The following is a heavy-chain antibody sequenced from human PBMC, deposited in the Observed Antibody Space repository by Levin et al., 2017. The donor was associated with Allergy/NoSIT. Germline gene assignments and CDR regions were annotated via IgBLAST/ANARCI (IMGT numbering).Heavy chain of an antibody. CDR2: INPNSGGT. CDR3: ARDLAAPYWYFDL. D-gene: IGHD6-13*01. V-gene: IGHV1-2*02. CDR1: GYTFTGYY. J-gene: IGHJ2*01. Sequence: ASVKVSCKASGYTFTGYYMHWVRQAPGQGLEWMGWINPNSGGTNYAQKFQGRVTMTRDTSISTAYMELSRLRSDDTAVYYCARDLAAPYWYFDLWGRGTLVTVSS.